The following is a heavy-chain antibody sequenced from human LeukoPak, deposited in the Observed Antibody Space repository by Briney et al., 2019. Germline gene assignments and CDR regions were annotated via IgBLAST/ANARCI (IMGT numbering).Heavy chain of an antibody. V-gene: IGHV3-30*02. CDR3: ARDSYGDANFDS. CDR1: GFTFSTYG. CDR2: IRYDGRNK. J-gene: IGHJ4*02. Sequence: GGSLRLSCAASGFTFSTYGMHWVRQAPGKGLEWVAFIRYDGRNKYYADSVKGRFTISRDNSKNTLCLQMNSLRAEDTAVYYCARDSYGDANFDSWGQGTLVTVSS. D-gene: IGHD4-17*01.